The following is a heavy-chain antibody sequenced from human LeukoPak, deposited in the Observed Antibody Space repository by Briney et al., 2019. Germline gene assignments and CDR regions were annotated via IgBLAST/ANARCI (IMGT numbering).Heavy chain of an antibody. CDR3: AKVVIAAAGRFDP. D-gene: IGHD6-13*01. CDR1: GFTFSNAW. Sequence: GGSLRLSCAASGFTFSNAWMSWVRQAPGKGLEWVSAISGSGGSTYYADSVKGRFTISRDNSKNTLYLQMNSLRAEDTAVYYCAKVVIAAAGRFDPWGQGTLVTVSS. CDR2: ISGSGGST. V-gene: IGHV3-23*01. J-gene: IGHJ5*02.